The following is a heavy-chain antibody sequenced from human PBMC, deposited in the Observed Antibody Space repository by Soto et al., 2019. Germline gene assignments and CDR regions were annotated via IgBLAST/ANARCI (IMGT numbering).Heavy chain of an antibody. CDR3: AKVSRKGSAIDFDY. CDR1: GYTFSNYD. D-gene: IGHD3-10*01. CDR2: VNPNNGDT. J-gene: IGHJ4*02. Sequence: QVQLVQSGAELKKPGASVKVSCKASGYTFSNYDMNWVRQATGQGPEGIGWVNPNNGDTGYAQKFQGRVTLTTDISTTTAYMELPSLRSEDTAIYYCAKVSRKGSAIDFDYWGQGTLITVSS. V-gene: IGHV1-8*01.